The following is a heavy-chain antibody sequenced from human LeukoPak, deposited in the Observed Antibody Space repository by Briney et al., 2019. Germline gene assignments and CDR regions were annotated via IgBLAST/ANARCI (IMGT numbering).Heavy chain of an antibody. J-gene: IGHJ3*02. CDR3: AKELLYYGSGSYAVFDI. CDR2: IRFDGDDK. Sequence: GGSLRLSCAASGFTSSNYGMHWVRQAPGKGLEWVTFIRFDGDDKNYADSVKGRFTISRDNSKSTLHLQMNSLRPEDTAVYYCAKELLYYGSGSYAVFDIWGQGTMVTVSS. V-gene: IGHV3-30*02. CDR1: GFTSSNYG. D-gene: IGHD3-10*01.